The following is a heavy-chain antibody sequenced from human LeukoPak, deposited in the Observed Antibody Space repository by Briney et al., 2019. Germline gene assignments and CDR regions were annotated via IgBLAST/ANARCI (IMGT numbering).Heavy chain of an antibody. D-gene: IGHD6-19*01. Sequence: SVKVSCKASGGTFSSYAISWVRQAPGQGLEWMGRIIPILGIANYAQKFQGRVTITADKSTSTAYMELSSLRSEDTAVYYCARRVSSGWYDDYWGQGTLVTVSS. J-gene: IGHJ4*02. CDR2: IIPILGIA. CDR1: GGTFSSYA. V-gene: IGHV1-69*04. CDR3: ARRVSSGWYDDY.